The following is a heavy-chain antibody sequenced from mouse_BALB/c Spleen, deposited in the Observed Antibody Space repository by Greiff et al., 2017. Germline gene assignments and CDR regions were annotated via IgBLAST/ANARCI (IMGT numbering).Heavy chain of an antibody. CDR3: ARGYDLYAMDY. D-gene: IGHD2-2*01. CDR1: GYTFTSYT. CDR2: INPSSGYT. Sequence: QVQLQQSGAELARPGASVKMSCKASGYTFTSYTMHWVNQRPGQGLEWIGYINPSSGYTNYNQKFKDKATLTADKSSSTAYMQLSSLTSEDSAVYYCARGYDLYAMDYWGQGTSVTVSS. V-gene: IGHV1-4*01. J-gene: IGHJ4*01.